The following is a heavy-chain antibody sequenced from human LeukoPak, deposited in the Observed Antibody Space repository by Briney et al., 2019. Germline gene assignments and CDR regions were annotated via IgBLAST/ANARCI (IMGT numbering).Heavy chain of an antibody. CDR1: GFTFSSHA. J-gene: IGHJ4*02. V-gene: IGHV3-23*01. CDR3: AKDVYGDYWGYYFDY. CDR2: ISGSGGST. D-gene: IGHD4-17*01. Sequence: GGSLRLPWAASGFTFSSHAMSWVRQAPGKGLELVSAISGSGGSTYYADSVKGRFTISRDNSKNTLYLQMNSLRAEDTAVYYCAKDVYGDYWGYYFDYWGQGTLVTVSS.